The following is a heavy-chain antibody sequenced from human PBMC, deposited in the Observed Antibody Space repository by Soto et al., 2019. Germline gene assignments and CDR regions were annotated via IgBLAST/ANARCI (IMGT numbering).Heavy chain of an antibody. J-gene: IGHJ4*02. CDR2: IYYSGST. CDR3: ARQGGSSYYFDY. D-gene: IGHD5-12*01. V-gene: IGHV4-39*01. CDR1: GGSISSSSYY. Sequence: QLQLQESGPGLVKPSETLSLTCTVSGGSISSSSYYWGWIRQPPGKGLEWIGSIYYSGSTYYNPSLKSRVNISVDTSKNQFSLKLSSVTAADTAVYYCARQGGSSYYFDYWGQGTLVTVSS.